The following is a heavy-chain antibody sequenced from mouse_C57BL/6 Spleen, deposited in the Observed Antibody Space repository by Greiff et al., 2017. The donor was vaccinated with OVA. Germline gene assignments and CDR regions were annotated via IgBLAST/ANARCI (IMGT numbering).Heavy chain of an antibody. D-gene: IGHD1-1*01. CDR1: GYTFTSYW. CDR2: IDPSDSYT. J-gene: IGHJ2*01. Sequence: QVQLQQPGAELVRPGTSVKLSCKASGYTFTSYWMHWVKQRPGQGLEWIGVIDPSDSYTNYNQKFKGKATLTVDTSSSTAYMQLSSLTSEDSAVYYCASPNSTVVFDYWGQGTTLTVSS. CDR3: ASPNSTVVFDY. V-gene: IGHV1-59*01.